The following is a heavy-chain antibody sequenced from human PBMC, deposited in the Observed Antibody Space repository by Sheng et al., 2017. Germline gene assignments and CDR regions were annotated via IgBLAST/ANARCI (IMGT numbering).Heavy chain of an antibody. D-gene: IGHD6-13*01. CDR3: AKGGYSSSWYVGDGYFQH. CDR1: GFTFSSYA. Sequence: EVQLLESGGGLVQPGGSLRLSCAASGFTFSSYAMSWVRQAPGKGLEWVSAISGSGGSTYYADSVKGRFTISRDNSKNTLYLQMNSLRAEDTAVYYCAKGGYSSSWYVGDGYFQHWGQGTLVTV. J-gene: IGHJ1*01. V-gene: IGHV3-23*01. CDR2: ISGSGGST.